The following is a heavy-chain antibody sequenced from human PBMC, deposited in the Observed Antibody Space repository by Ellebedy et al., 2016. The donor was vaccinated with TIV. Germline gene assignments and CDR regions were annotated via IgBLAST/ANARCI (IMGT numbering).Heavy chain of an antibody. D-gene: IGHD4-23*01. CDR2: IWYDGSNK. CDR3: ARDMGTTVVTPTFDY. CDR1: GFTFSSYG. V-gene: IGHV3-33*08. J-gene: IGHJ4*02. Sequence: PGGSLRLSCAASGFTFSSYGMHWVRQAPGKGLEWVAVIWYDGSNKYYADSVKGRFTISRDNSKNTLYLQINSLRAEDTAVYYCARDMGTTVVTPTFDYWGQGTLVTVSS.